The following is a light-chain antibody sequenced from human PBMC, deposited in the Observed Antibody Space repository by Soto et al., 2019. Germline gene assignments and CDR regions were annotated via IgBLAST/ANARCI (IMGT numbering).Light chain of an antibody. V-gene: IGKV1-12*01. CDR2: AAS. Sequence: DIQLTQSPSSVSASAGDRVTITCRASQGISSWLAWYQQKLGKAPKLLIHAASSLQSGVPSRFSGSGSGTDFTLTINSLQPEDFATYFCQQSYRSPWTFGQGTKVDIK. CDR3: QQSYRSPWT. CDR1: QGISSW. J-gene: IGKJ1*01.